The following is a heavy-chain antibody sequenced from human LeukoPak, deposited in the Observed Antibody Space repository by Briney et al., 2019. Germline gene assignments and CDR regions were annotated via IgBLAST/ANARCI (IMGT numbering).Heavy chain of an antibody. CDR3: ARDIAAAGPFDP. D-gene: IGHD6-13*01. V-gene: IGHV4-4*02. CDR2: IYHSGGT. CDR1: AGSISSSNW. Sequence: SGTLSLTCAVSAGSISSSNWWSWVRQPPGKGLEWIGEIYHSGGTNYNPSLKSRVTISVDKSKNQFSLKLSSVTAADTAVYYCARDIAAAGPFDPWGQGTLVTVSS. J-gene: IGHJ5*02.